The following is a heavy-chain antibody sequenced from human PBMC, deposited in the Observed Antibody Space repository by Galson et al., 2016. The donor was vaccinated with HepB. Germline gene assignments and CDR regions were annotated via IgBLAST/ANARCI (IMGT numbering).Heavy chain of an antibody. Sequence: SLRLSCAASGSTFRSYGMHWVRQAPGKGLEWVAVIWYDGSNKYYTDSVKGRFTISRDNSKNTLYLQMNSLRAEDTAVYYCAKDGWFGERDYYYYGMDVWGQGTTVTVSS. CDR1: GSTFRSYG. CDR2: IWYDGSNK. J-gene: IGHJ6*02. V-gene: IGHV3-33*06. D-gene: IGHD3-10*01. CDR3: AKDGWFGERDYYYYGMDV.